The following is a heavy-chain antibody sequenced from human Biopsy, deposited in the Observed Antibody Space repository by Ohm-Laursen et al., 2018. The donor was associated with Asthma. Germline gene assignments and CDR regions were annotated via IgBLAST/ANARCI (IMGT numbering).Heavy chain of an antibody. CDR1: GFAVSRDH. CDR3: ARGDSSGWSHYYFDY. J-gene: IGHJ4*02. CDR2: IYSGGTS. V-gene: IGHV3-53*01. Sequence: SLRLSCAASGFAVSRDHMFWVRQGPGKGLEWVLVIYSGGTSDTADTVRGRFTISRAFYKNTLYLQMDSLRAEDTAVYYCARGDSSGWSHYYFDYWGQGTLVTVSS. D-gene: IGHD6-19*01.